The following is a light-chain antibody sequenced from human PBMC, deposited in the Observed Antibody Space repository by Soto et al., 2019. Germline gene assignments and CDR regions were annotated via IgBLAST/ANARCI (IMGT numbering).Light chain of an antibody. CDR2: DVF. CDR1: QSVTSY. CDR3: QQRSNWPLT. J-gene: IGKJ4*01. Sequence: IVLTQSPATLSLSPGERATLSCRASQSVTSYLAWYQQKPGQAPRLLIYDVFNRATGIPARFSGSGSGTDFTLTISSLEPDDFAVYYCQQRSNWPLTFGGGTQVEIK. V-gene: IGKV3-11*01.